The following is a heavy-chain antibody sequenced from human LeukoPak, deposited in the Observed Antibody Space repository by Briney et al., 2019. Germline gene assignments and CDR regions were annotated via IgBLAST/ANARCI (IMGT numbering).Heavy chain of an antibody. Sequence: PGGSLRLSCAASGFTFSSYWMSWVRQAPGKGLEWVANIKHDGSEEHYVASVKGRFTISRDSAKTSLYLQMNSLRVEDTAVYYCAGGQGWHFDLWGRGTLITVPS. CDR2: IKHDGSEE. CDR1: GFTFSSYW. J-gene: IGHJ2*01. D-gene: IGHD2-15*01. V-gene: IGHV3-7*01. CDR3: AGGQGWHFDL.